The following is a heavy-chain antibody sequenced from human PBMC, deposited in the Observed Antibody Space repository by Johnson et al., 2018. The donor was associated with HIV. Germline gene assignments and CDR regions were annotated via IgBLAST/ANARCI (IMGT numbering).Heavy chain of an antibody. V-gene: IGHV3-33*06. CDR1: GFTFNSYG. CDR3: AKLTRLDAFDI. D-gene: IGHD6-25*01. J-gene: IGHJ3*02. CDR2: IWYDGSNK. Sequence: QVQLVESGGGVVQPGRSLRLSCGASGFTFNSYGMHWVRQAPGKGLEWVAVIWYDGSNKYYADSVKGRFTISRDNSKNSLYLQMNSLRAEDTALYYCAKLTRLDAFDIWGQGTMVTVSS.